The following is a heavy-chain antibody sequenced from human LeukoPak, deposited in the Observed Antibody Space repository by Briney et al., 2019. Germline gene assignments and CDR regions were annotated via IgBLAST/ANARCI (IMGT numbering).Heavy chain of an antibody. J-gene: IGHJ4*02. CDR1: GYTFTSYG. CDR2: ISAYNGNT. CDR3: ARATALVPAAFY. Sequence: ASVKVSCKASGYTFTSYGISWVRQAPGQGLEWMGWISAYNGNTNYAQKLQGRVTMTTDTSTSTAYMELRSLKSDDTAVYYCARATALVPAAFYWGQGTLVTVSP. D-gene: IGHD2-2*01. V-gene: IGHV1-18*01.